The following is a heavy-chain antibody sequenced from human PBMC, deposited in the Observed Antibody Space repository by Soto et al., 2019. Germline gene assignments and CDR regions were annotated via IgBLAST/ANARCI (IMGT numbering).Heavy chain of an antibody. Sequence: ASVKVSCKASGGTFSSYAISWVRQAPGRGLEWMGGIIPIFGTANYAQKFQGRVTITADESTSTAYMELSSLRSEDTAVYYCARGGQQWLLYWGQGTLVTVSS. J-gene: IGHJ4*02. CDR3: ARGGQQWLLY. D-gene: IGHD6-19*01. V-gene: IGHV1-69*13. CDR1: GGTFSSYA. CDR2: IIPIFGTA.